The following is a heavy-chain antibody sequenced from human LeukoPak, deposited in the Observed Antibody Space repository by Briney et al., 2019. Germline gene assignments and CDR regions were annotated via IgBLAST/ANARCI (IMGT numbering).Heavy chain of an antibody. D-gene: IGHD2-15*01. V-gene: IGHV1-18*04. CDR1: GYIFTDYY. CDR2: ISAYNGNT. CDR3: ARDHSRDY. J-gene: IGHJ4*02. Sequence: ASVKVSCKASGYIFTDYYIHWVRQAPGQGLEWMGWISAYNGNTNYAQKLQGRVTMTTDTSTSTAYMELRSLRSDDTAVYYCARDHSRDYWGQGTTVTVSS.